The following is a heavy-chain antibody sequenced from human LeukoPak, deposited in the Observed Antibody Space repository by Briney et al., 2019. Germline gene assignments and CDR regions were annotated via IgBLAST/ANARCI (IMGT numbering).Heavy chain of an antibody. J-gene: IGHJ6*02. CDR3: ARDPYSGYDLGDYYYYGMDV. D-gene: IGHD5-12*01. Sequence: ASVKVSCKASGGTFSSYAISWVRQAPGQGLEWMGRIIPILGIANYAQKFQGRVTITADKSTSTAYMELSSLRSEDTAVYYCARDPYSGYDLGDYYYYGMDVWGQGTTVTVSS. CDR1: GGTFSSYA. V-gene: IGHV1-69*04. CDR2: IIPILGIA.